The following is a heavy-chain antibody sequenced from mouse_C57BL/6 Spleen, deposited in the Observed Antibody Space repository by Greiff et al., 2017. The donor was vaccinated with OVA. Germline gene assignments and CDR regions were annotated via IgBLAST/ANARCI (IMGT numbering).Heavy chain of an antibody. CDR1: GYSITSGYY. Sequence: ESGPGLVKPSQSLSLTCSVTGYSITSGYYWNWIRQFPGNKLEWMGYISYDGSNNYNPSLKNRISITRYTSKNQFFLKLNSVTTEDTATYYCAGEGVYYYGSIDWYFDVWGTGTTVTVSS. D-gene: IGHD1-1*01. V-gene: IGHV3-6*01. CDR2: ISYDGSN. CDR3: AGEGVYYYGSIDWYFDV. J-gene: IGHJ1*03.